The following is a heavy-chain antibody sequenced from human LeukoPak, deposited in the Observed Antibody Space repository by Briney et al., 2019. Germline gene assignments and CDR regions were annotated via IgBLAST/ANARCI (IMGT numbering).Heavy chain of an antibody. V-gene: IGHV3-74*01. J-gene: IGHJ4*02. CDR1: GFTFSSYW. CDR2: INSDGSRT. Sequence: PGGPLRLSCAASGFTFSSYWMHWVRQAPGKGLVWVSRINSDGSRTSYADSVKGRFTISRNNAKNTLHLQMNSLRAEGTAVYYCARAPYTGGYWGQGTLVTVSS. D-gene: IGHD7-27*01. CDR3: ARAPYTGGY.